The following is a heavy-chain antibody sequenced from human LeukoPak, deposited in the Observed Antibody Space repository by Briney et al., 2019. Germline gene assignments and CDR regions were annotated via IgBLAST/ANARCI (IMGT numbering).Heavy chain of an antibody. Sequence: KPSETLSLTCTVSGGSISSYYWSWIRQPPGKGLEWIGYIYYSGSTNYNPSLKSRVTISVDTSKNQFSLKLSSVTAADTAVYYCARDREAPDGYSSGWAFDYWGQGTLVTVSS. CDR3: ARDREAPDGYSSGWAFDY. V-gene: IGHV4-59*12. CDR2: IYYSGST. CDR1: GGSISSYY. J-gene: IGHJ4*02. D-gene: IGHD6-19*01.